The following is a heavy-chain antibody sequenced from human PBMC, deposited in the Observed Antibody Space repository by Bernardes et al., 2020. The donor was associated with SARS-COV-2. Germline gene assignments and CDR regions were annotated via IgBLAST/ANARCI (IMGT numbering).Heavy chain of an antibody. CDR2: ITYDGSKK. V-gene: IGHV3-33*05. CDR1: GFSFSDSG. J-gene: IGHJ5*02. CDR3: ARGNTHRSGRTNWFDP. D-gene: IGHD3-22*01. Sequence: GGSLRLSCAASGFSFSDSGMHWVRQAPGKGLEWVAGITYDGSKKYYDDGVKGRFTISRDNDKNLVYLQMTSLRDEDTGVYFCARGNTHRSGRTNWFDPWGQGTLVTVS.